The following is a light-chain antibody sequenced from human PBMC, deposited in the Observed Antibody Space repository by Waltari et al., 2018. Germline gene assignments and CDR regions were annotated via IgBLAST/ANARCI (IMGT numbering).Light chain of an antibody. J-gene: IGKJ3*01. V-gene: IGKV1-39*01. CDR2: GAS. CDR3: QQTYNLIT. Sequence: DIQMTQSPSFLSASVGDRVTITCRASQRISSYVNWYQMKPGKAPELLIYGASTVQSGVPSRFSGSGFGTDFTLTISSLQPEDFATYYCQQTYNLITFGPGTKVDLK. CDR1: QRISSY.